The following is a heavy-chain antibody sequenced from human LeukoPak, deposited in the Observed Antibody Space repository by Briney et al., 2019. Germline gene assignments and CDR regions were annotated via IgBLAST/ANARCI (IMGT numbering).Heavy chain of an antibody. CDR2: ILGSGGST. Sequence: PGGSLRLSCAAYGFTFSNYAMSWVRQAPGEGLEWVSAILGSGGSTYYADSVKGRFTVSRDNSKSTLYLQMNSLRAEDTALYYCAKWGDYDVLTGYYVPDYWGQGTLVTVSS. CDR3: AKWGDYDVLTGYYVPDY. J-gene: IGHJ4*02. CDR1: GFTFSNYA. V-gene: IGHV3-23*01. D-gene: IGHD3-9*01.